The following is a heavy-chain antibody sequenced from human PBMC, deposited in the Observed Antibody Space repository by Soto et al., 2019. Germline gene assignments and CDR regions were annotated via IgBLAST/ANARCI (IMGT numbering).Heavy chain of an antibody. D-gene: IGHD3-3*01. V-gene: IGHV1-8*01. CDR3: ARSRLWPSDYDFWSGYYTRDAFDI. Sequence: QVQLVQSGAEVKKPGASVKVSCKASGYTFTSYDINWVRQATGQGLEWMGWMNPNSGNTGYAQKFQGRVTMTRNTSISTAYMELSSLRSEDTAVYYCARSRLWPSDYDFWSGYYTRDAFDIWGQGTMVTVSS. J-gene: IGHJ3*02. CDR2: MNPNSGNT. CDR1: GYTFTSYD.